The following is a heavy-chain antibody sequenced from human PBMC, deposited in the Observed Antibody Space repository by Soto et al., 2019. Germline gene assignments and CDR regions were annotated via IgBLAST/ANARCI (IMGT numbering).Heavy chain of an antibody. CDR2: ITYSGFT. D-gene: IGHD6-25*01. CDR3: ARGTRIASAGYYFDF. J-gene: IGHJ4*02. CDR1: GYSLSSGDYY. Sequence: LSLTCTVSGYSLSSGDYYWSWIRQPPGKGLEWIGYITYSGFTYNNPSLKSRLSISVDTSKNQFSLRLSSVTAADTAVFYCARGTRIASAGYYFDFWGPGTLVTVSS. V-gene: IGHV4-30-4*01.